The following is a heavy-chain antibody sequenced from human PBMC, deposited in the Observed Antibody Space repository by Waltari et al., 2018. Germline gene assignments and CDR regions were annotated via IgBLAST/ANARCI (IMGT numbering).Heavy chain of an antibody. D-gene: IGHD2-21*02. CDR3: ARGDYGGNSIDY. Sequence: QVQLVQSAAEVKKPGASAKVSCKASGSTFTSHDPHWVRQATGHGLEWMGWMNPNSGNTGYAQKFQGRVTITRNTSISTAYMELSSLRSEDTAVYYCARGDYGGNSIDYWGQGTLVTVSS. CDR2: MNPNSGNT. V-gene: IGHV1-8*03. CDR1: GSTFTSHD. J-gene: IGHJ4*02.